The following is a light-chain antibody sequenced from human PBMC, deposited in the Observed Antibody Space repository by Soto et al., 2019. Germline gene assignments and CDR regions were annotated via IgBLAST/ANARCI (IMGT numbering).Light chain of an antibody. J-gene: IGLJ1*01. CDR2: DDS. Sequence: SYELTQPPSVSVAPGQTARITCGGNNIGSKSVHWCQQKPGQAPVLVVYDDSDRPSGIPERFSGSNSGNTATLTISRVEDGDEADYYCQVWDSSSDHYVFGTGTKLTVL. CDR3: QVWDSSSDHYV. V-gene: IGLV3-21*02. CDR1: NIGSKS.